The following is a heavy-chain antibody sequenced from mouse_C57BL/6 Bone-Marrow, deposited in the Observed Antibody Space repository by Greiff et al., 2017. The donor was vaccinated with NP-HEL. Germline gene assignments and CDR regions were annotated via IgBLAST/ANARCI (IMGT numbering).Heavy chain of an antibody. V-gene: IGHV1-54*01. CDR1: GYAFTNYL. CDR2: INPGSGGT. J-gene: IGHJ3*01. D-gene: IGHD2-4*01. Sequence: VQLVESGAELVRPGTSVKVSCKASGYAFTNYLIEWVKQRPGQGLEWIGVINPGSGGTNYNEKFKGKATLTADKSSSTAYMQLSSLTSEDSAVYFCARWRGYDYDGAYWGQGTLVTVSA. CDR3: ARWRGYDYDGAY.